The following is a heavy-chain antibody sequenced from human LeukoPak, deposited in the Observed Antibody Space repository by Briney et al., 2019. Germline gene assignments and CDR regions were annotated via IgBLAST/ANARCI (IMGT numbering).Heavy chain of an antibody. CDR3: ARDRIKQGIGFDY. V-gene: IGHV4-59*01. Sequence: SETLSLTCTVSGGSISSYYWSWIRQPPGKGLEWIGYIYYSGSTNYNPSLKSRVTISVDTSKNQFSLKLSSVTAADTAVFYCARDRIKQGIGFDYWGPGTLVTVSS. CDR1: GGSISSYY. J-gene: IGHJ4*02. D-gene: IGHD2-21*01. CDR2: IYYSGST.